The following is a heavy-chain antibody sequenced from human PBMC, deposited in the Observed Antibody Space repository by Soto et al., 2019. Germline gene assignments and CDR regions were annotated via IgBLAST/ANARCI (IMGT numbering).Heavy chain of an antibody. J-gene: IGHJ4*02. V-gene: IGHV4-30-4*01. CDR2: IYYSGST. CDR3: ARAGSGGYYSDY. CDR1: GGSISSGDYY. Sequence: QVQLQESGPGLVKPSQTLSLTCTVSGGSISSGDYYWSWIRQPPGKGLEWIGYIYYSGSTYYNPSLKSRVTISLDTSENQFSLKLSSVTAADTAVYYCARAGSGGYYSDYWGRGTLVTVSS. D-gene: IGHD3-22*01.